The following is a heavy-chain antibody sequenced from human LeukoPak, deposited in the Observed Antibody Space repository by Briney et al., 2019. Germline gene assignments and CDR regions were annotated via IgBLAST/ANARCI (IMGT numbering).Heavy chain of an antibody. Sequence: SVKVSCKASGGTFSSYAISWVRQAPGQGLEWMGGIIPIFGTANYAQKFQGRVTITTDESTSTAYMELSSLRSEDTAVYYCARDRGSPLGYCSSTSCYQFDYWGQGTLVTVSS. CDR1: GGTFSSYA. CDR3: ARDRGSPLGYCSSTSCYQFDY. V-gene: IGHV1-69*05. D-gene: IGHD2-2*01. CDR2: IIPIFGTA. J-gene: IGHJ4*02.